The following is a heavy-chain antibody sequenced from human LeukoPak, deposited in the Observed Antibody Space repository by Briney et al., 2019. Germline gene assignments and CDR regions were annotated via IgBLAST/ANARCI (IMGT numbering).Heavy chain of an antibody. V-gene: IGHV3-66*01. Sequence: GGSLRLSCAASGFTVSSNYMSWVRRAPGRGLEWVSVIYSGGSTYYADSVKGRFTISRDNSKNTLFLQMNSLRAGDTAVYYCARGTVTMVDYWGQGTLVTVSS. CDR2: IYSGGST. J-gene: IGHJ4*02. CDR3: ARGTVTMVDY. CDR1: GFTVSSNY. D-gene: IGHD3-10*01.